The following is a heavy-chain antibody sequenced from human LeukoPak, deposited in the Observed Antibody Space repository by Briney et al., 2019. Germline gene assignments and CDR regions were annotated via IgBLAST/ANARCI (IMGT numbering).Heavy chain of an antibody. CDR3: ARPFTPDYGDYAFFDY. D-gene: IGHD4-17*01. V-gene: IGHV1-18*01. CDR2: ISAYNGNT. Sequence: ASVKVSCKASGYTFTSYGISWVRQAPGQGFEWMGWISAYNGNTNYAQKLQGRVTMTTDTSTSTAYMELRSLRSDDTAVYYCARPFTPDYGDYAFFDYWGQGTLVTVSS. CDR1: GYTFTSYG. J-gene: IGHJ4*02.